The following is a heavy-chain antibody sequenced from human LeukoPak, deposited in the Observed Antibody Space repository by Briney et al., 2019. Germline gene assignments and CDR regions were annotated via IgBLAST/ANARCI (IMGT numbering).Heavy chain of an antibody. D-gene: IGHD4-17*01. CDR1: GGSISSYY. CDR3: ARGLSTVTQIDY. Sequence: SETLSLTCTVSGGSISSYYWSWIRQPPGKGLEWIGYIYYSGSTNYNPSLKSRVTISVDTSKNQFSLKLNSVTAADTAVYYCARGLSTVTQIDYWGQGILVTVSS. J-gene: IGHJ4*02. CDR2: IYYSGST. V-gene: IGHV4-59*08.